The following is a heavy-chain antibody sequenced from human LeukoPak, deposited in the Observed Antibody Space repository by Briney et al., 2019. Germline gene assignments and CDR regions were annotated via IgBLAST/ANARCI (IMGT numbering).Heavy chain of an antibody. CDR3: AKGLQYDYGPRSDWFDP. V-gene: IGHV3-30*18. D-gene: IGHD3-10*01. CDR1: GFTLSNYA. CDR2: ITYDGSNK. J-gene: IGHJ5*02. Sequence: GGSLRLSCAASGFTLSNYAMHWVPQAPGKGLEWVAIITYDGSNKYYADSVKGRFTISRDNSKNTLYLEVNSLRAEDTAVYYCAKGLQYDYGPRSDWFDPWGPGTLVTVSS.